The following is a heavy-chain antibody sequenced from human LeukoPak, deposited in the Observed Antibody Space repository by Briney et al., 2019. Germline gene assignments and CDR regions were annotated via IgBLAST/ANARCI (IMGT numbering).Heavy chain of an antibody. CDR2: ISYDGSNK. D-gene: IGHD5-24*01. J-gene: IGHJ4*02. Sequence: GRSLRLSCAASGITFRSYAMHWVRQAPGKGLEWVAVISYDGSNKYYADSVKGRFTISRDNSKGTVYLQMNSLRPEDTAVYYCAKDDAWLQYGDWGRGTLVTVSS. V-gene: IGHV3-30*04. CDR3: AKDDAWLQYGD. CDR1: GITFRSYA.